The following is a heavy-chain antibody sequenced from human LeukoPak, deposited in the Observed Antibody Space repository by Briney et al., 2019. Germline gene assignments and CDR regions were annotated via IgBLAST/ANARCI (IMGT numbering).Heavy chain of an antibody. CDR1: GYTFTVYY. CDR3: ARDSDSRQYYDSSGYYKWFDP. Sequence: VASVMVSSKASGYTFTVYYMHWVRQEPGQGLEWMGWINPNSGGTNFAQKFQGRVTMTRGTSISTAYMELSRLRSDDTAVYYCARDSDSRQYYDSSGYYKWFDPWGQGTLVTVSS. D-gene: IGHD3-22*01. J-gene: IGHJ5*02. V-gene: IGHV1-2*02. CDR2: INPNSGGT.